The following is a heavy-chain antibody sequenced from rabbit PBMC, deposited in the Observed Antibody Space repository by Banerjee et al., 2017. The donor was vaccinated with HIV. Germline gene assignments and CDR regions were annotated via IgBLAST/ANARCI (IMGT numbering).Heavy chain of an antibody. CDR1: GFSFSTNYW. V-gene: IGHV1S40*01. CDR2: IATGDGTT. D-gene: IGHD8-1*01. Sequence: QSLEESGGDLVKPGASLTLTCTASGFSFSTNYWICWVRQAPGKGLEWITCIATGDGTTYYASWAKGRFTISKTSSTTVTLQMTSLTAADTATYFCAREGAGSSTYGVGNLWGPGTLVTVS. J-gene: IGHJ4*01. CDR3: AREGAGSSTYGVGNL.